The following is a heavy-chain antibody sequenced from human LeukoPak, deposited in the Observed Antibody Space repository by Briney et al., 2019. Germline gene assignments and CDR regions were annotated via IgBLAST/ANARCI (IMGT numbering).Heavy chain of an antibody. V-gene: IGHV4-59*12. CDR3: ARDSGNYRGMDY. CDR1: GGSISNYY. CDR2: IYSSGST. Sequence: SETLSLTCTVPGGSISNYYWSWIRQTPGKGLGWIGYIYSSGSTNYNPSLKSRVTISVDTSKNQFSLKVISMTAADTAVYYCARDSGNYRGMDYWGQGTLVTVSS. J-gene: IGHJ4*02. D-gene: IGHD1-26*01.